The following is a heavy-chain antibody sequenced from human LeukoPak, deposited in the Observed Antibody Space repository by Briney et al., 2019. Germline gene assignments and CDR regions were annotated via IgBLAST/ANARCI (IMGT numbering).Heavy chain of an antibody. D-gene: IGHD2-2*01. V-gene: IGHV3-23*01. CDR1: GLTFSSYA. Sequence: GGSLRLSCAASGLTFSSYAMSWVRQAPGKGLEWVSAISGSGGSTYYADSVKGRFTISRDNSKNTLYLQMNSLRAEDTAVYYCAVVPAAKWVYDYWGQGTLVTVSS. J-gene: IGHJ4*02. CDR3: AVVPAAKWVYDY. CDR2: ISGSGGST.